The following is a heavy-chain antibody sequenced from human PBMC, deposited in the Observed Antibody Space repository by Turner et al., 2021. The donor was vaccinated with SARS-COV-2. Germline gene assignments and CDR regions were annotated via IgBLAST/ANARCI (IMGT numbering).Heavy chain of an antibody. D-gene: IGHD2-15*01. Sequence: EVQLLESGGGLVQPGGSLRLSCAAPGFTFSSYAMSWVRQAPGKGLEWVSGISGSGGSTYYADSVKGRFTISRDNSKNTLYLQMNSLRAEDTAVYYCAKDGYDGIYCSGGSCYSGWFDSWGQGTLVTVSS. J-gene: IGHJ5*01. CDR1: GFTFSSYA. CDR2: ISGSGGST. CDR3: AKDGYDGIYCSGGSCYSGWFDS. V-gene: IGHV3-23*01.